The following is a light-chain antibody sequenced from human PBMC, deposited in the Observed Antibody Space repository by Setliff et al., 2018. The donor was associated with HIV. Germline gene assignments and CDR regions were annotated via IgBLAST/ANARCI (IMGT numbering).Light chain of an antibody. V-gene: IGLV2-23*02. J-gene: IGLJ2*01. Sequence: QSALTQPASVSGSPGQSITISCTGTISDVGNYNFVSWYQQKPGKAPKLILYEVAKRPSGVSNRFSGSKSDNTASLTISGLQAEDEADYYCCSYASGTIFVFGGGTKVTVL. CDR3: CSYASGTIFV. CDR2: EVA. CDR1: ISDVGNYNF.